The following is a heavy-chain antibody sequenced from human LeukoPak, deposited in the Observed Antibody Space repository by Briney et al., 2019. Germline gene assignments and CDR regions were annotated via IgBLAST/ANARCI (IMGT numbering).Heavy chain of an antibody. D-gene: IGHD6-6*01. CDR1: GFTFTNYW. CDR2: LPPDELGI. Sequence: SGGSLRLSCAASGFTFTNYWMHRVRQAPGMGLVWVSRLPPDELGIIYADSVKGRFTVSRDNAKNTVYLQMNNLRVDDTAMYYCVGTIASRGSEYWGQGALVTVSS. V-gene: IGHV3-74*01. CDR3: VGTIASRGSEY. J-gene: IGHJ4*02.